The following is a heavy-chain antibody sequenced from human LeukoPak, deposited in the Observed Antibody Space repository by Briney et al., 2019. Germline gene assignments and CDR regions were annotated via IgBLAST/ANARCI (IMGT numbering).Heavy chain of an antibody. Sequence: SETLSLTCTVSGGSITNYYWSWIRQPAGKGLEWIGHIYSSGSTNYNPSLKSRVTMSVDSSKNQFSLKLSSVTAADTAVYYCARAPPTPVTTSYFDYWGQGTLVTVSS. J-gene: IGHJ4*02. CDR2: IYSSGST. V-gene: IGHV4-4*07. D-gene: IGHD4-17*01. CDR1: GGSITNYY. CDR3: ARAPPTPVTTSYFDY.